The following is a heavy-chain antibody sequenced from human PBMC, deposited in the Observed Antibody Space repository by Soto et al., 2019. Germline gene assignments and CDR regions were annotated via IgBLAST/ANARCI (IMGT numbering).Heavy chain of an antibody. V-gene: IGHV1-8*01. CDR1: GYTFTSYD. D-gene: IGHD3-22*01. J-gene: IGHJ4*02. Sequence: ASVKVSCKASGYTFTSYDINWVRQAPGQGLEWMGWMNPNSGNTSYAQKFQGRVTMTRNTSISTAYMELSSLRSEDTAVYYCAISGNYYVEYYFDYWGQGTLVTVSS. CDR2: MNPNSGNT. CDR3: AISGNYYVEYYFDY.